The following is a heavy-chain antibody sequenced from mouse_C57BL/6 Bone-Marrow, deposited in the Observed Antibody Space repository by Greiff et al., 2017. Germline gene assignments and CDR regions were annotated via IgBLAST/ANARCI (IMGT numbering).Heavy chain of an antibody. D-gene: IGHD1-1*01. CDR3: ARGDYYGSPYDMDY. J-gene: IGHJ4*01. CDR2: INPSNSNT. Sequence: VQLQQPGAELVKPGASVKLSCKASGYTFTSYWMQWVKQRPGQGLEWIGEINPSNSNTNYNQKFKGKATLTVDTSSSTAYMQLSSLTSEDSAVYYCARGDYYGSPYDMDYWGQGTAVTVSA. V-gene: IGHV1-50*01. CDR1: GYTFTSYW.